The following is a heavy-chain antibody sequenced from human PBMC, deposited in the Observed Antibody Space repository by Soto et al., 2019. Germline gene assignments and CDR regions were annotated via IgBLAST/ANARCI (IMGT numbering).Heavy chain of an antibody. CDR3: ARVRTYDFWSGPFDP. D-gene: IGHD3-3*01. V-gene: IGHV4-4*07. CDR2: IYTSGST. CDR1: GGSISSYY. J-gene: IGHJ5*02. Sequence: SETLSLTCTVSGGSISSYYWSWIRQPAVKGLEWIGRIYTSGSTNYNPSLKSRVTMSVDTSKNQFSLKLSSVTAADTAVYYCARVRTYDFWSGPFDPWGQGTLVTVSS.